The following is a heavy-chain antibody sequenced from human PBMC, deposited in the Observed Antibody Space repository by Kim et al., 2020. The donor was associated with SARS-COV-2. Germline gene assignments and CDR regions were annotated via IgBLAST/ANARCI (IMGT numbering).Heavy chain of an antibody. Sequence: SETLSLTCTVSGGSISSYYWSWIRQPPGKGLEWIGYIYYSGSTNYNPSLKSRVTISVDTSKNHFSLKLSSVTAAATAVYYCGRLWFGPIYGMDVWGQGTTVTVSS. J-gene: IGHJ6*02. CDR2: IYYSGST. CDR1: GGSISSYY. V-gene: IGHV4-59*08. D-gene: IGHD3-10*01. CDR3: GRLWFGPIYGMDV.